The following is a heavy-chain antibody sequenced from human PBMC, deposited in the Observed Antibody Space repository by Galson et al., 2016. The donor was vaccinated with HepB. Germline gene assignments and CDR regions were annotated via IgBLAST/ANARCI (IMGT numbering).Heavy chain of an antibody. CDR1: GFTVSNNY. CDR3: ASSPGAGL. J-gene: IGHJ4*02. CDR2: MYSGGRT. V-gene: IGHV3-53*01. Sequence: SLRLSCAASGFTVSNNYMSWVRRAPGKGLEGVSVMYSGGRTHYADSVKGRFTISRDSSKNTLYLQMNSLRNEDTAVYYCASSPGAGLWGQGTLVTVSS. D-gene: IGHD1-26*01.